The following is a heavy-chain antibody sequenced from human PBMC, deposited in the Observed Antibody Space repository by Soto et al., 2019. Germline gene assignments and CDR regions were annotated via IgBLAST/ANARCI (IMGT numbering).Heavy chain of an antibody. CDR2: INHSGST. Sequence: SETLSLTCAVYGGSFSGYYWSWIRQPPGKGLEWIGEINHSGSTNYNPSLKSRVTISVDTSKNQFSLKLSSVTAADTAVYYCARGLGTPHRYYYYYMHVRGKGTTVTGSS. CDR3: ARGLGTPHRYYYYYMHV. J-gene: IGHJ6*03. D-gene: IGHD1-7*01. V-gene: IGHV4-34*01. CDR1: GGSFSGYY.